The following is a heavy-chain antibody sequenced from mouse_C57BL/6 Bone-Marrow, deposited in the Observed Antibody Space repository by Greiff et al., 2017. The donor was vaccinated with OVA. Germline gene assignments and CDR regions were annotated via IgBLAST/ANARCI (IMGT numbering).Heavy chain of an antibody. CDR1: GFTFSSYG. CDR2: ICTGGGYT. CDR3: ARHYYGSSYY. Sequence: EVKLVESGADLVKPGASLKLSCAASGFTFSSYGMSWVRQTPDKRLEWVATICTGGGYTYYPDSVKGRFTISRDNATNTLYLQLSSLKAEDTAMYYCARHYYGSSYYWGQGTTLTVSS. D-gene: IGHD1-1*01. J-gene: IGHJ2*01. V-gene: IGHV5-6*02.